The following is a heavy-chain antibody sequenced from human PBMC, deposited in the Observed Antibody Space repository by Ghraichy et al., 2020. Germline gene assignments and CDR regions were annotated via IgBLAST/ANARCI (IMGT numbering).Heavy chain of an antibody. CDR2: IRSKANSYAT. J-gene: IGHJ5*02. V-gene: IGHV3-73*01. Sequence: GGSLRLSCAASGFTFSGSAMHWVRQASGKGLEWVGRIRSKANSYATAYAASVKGRFTISRDDSKNTAYLQMNSLKTEDTAVYYCTRLLAAAGTSAWCQGTLATVSS. CDR1: GFTFSGSA. D-gene: IGHD6-13*01. CDR3: TRLLAAAGTSA.